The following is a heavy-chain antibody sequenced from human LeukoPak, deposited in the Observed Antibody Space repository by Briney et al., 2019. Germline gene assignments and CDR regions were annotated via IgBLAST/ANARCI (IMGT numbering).Heavy chain of an antibody. D-gene: IGHD3-10*01. CDR2: ISEGGGST. V-gene: IGHV3-23*01. Sequence: GGSLRLSCATSGFTFSSYAMSWVRQAPGKGLEWVSVISEGGGSTCYADSVKGRFTVSRDNSKNSFYLQMSSLRAEDTAVYYCATGSYTPGPWGEGTLVTVSS. CDR3: ATGSYTPGP. J-gene: IGHJ5*02. CDR1: GFTFSSYA.